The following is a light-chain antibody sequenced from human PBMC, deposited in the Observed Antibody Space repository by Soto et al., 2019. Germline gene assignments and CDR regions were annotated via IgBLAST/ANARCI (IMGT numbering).Light chain of an antibody. CDR2: GAS. J-gene: IGKJ1*01. V-gene: IGKV3-15*01. CDR1: QSVRSN. Sequence: ETVMTQSPATLPVSPGERATLSCRASQSVRSNLAWYQQKPGQAPRLLIYGASTRATGVPARFSGSGSGTEFTLTINGLQSEDFALYYCQEYDNWPLWTFGQGTKVDIK. CDR3: QEYDNWPLWT.